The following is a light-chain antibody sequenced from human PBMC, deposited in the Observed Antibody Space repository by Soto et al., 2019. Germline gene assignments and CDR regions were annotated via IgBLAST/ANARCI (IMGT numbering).Light chain of an antibody. J-gene: IGLJ2*01. CDR2: DVS. Sequence: QSALTQPASVSGSPGQSITISCTGTSSDVGGYNYVSWYQQHPGKAPKLMIYDVSNRPSGVSNRFSGSKSGNTASLTISGLQAEDEDDYYCSSYTSSSTLDFGGGTKVTVL. V-gene: IGLV2-14*01. CDR1: SSDVGGYNY. CDR3: SSYTSSSTLD.